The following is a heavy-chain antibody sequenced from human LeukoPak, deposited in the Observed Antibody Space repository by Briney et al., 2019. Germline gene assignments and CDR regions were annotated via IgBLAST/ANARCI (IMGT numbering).Heavy chain of an antibody. Sequence: GGSLRLSCVASGFTFRSYCMNWVRQAPGKGLEWVSTIAGGGTFYADSVKGRFTISRDNSKNTLYLQMNSLSAEDTAVYYCAKQNWGYLDYWGQGTLVTVSS. J-gene: IGHJ4*02. CDR1: GFTFRSYC. CDR2: IAGGGT. CDR3: AKQNWGYLDY. V-gene: IGHV3-23*01. D-gene: IGHD7-27*01.